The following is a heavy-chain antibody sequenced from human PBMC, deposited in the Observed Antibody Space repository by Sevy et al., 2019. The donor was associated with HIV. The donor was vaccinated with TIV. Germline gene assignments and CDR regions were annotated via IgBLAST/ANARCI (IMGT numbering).Heavy chain of an antibody. V-gene: IGHV3-30-3*01. D-gene: IGHD3-3*01. Sequence: GGSLRLSCTASGFSFSGYAMHWVRQAPGKGLEWVVGISDDGSRKYYVDSVKDRFTISRDNSENTLYLEMNSLRSEDTAIYYCARDRWRFLEWLRVALDIWGQGTMVTVSS. CDR2: ISDDGSRK. CDR1: GFSFSGYA. J-gene: IGHJ3*02. CDR3: ARDRWRFLEWLRVALDI.